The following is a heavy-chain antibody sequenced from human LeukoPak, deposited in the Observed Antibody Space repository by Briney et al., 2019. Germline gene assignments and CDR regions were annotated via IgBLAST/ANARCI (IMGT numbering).Heavy chain of an antibody. Sequence: SETLSLTCTVSGGSISSYYWSWIRQPPGKGLEWIGYIYYSGSTNYNPSLKSRVIISVDTSKNQFSLKLSSVTAADTAVYYCARSGAQQLFTHWGQGTLVTVSS. CDR2: IYYSGST. CDR3: ARSGAQQLFTH. D-gene: IGHD6-13*01. CDR1: GGSISSYY. V-gene: IGHV4-59*08. J-gene: IGHJ4*02.